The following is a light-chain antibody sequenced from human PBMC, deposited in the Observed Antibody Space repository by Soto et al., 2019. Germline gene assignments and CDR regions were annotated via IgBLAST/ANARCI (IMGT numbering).Light chain of an antibody. J-gene: IGLJ2*01. V-gene: IGLV2-14*03. CDR1: SSDVGGFNY. CDR3: DSYTNVSGLV. CDR2: DVS. Sequence: QSALTQPASVSGSPGQSITISCTGTSSDVGGFNYVSWYQHYPGKAPKLIIYDVSNRPSGVSNRSSGSKSGNTASLTISGLQAEDEADYYCDSYTNVSGLVFGGGTKLTVL.